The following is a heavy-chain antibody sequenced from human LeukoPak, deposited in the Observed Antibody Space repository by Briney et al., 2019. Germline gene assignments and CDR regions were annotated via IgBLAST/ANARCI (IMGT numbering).Heavy chain of an antibody. CDR3: ATGSGSYYSFDY. Sequence: ASVKVSCKASGYTFTSHGISWVRQAPGQGLEWMGWISPNSGGTNYAQKFQGRVTMTRDTSISTAYMELSRLRSDDTAVYYCATGSGSYYSFDYWGQGTLVTVSS. D-gene: IGHD3-10*01. J-gene: IGHJ4*02. CDR1: GYTFTSHG. V-gene: IGHV1-2*02. CDR2: ISPNSGGT.